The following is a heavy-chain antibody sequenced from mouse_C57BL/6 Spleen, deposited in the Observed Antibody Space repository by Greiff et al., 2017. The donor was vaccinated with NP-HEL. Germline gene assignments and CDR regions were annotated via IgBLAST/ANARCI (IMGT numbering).Heavy chain of an antibody. V-gene: IGHV14-4*01. Sequence: EVQLQQSGAELVRPGASVKLSCTASGFNIKDDYMHWVKQRPDQGLEWIGWIDPENGDTEYASKFQGKATITADTSSNTAYLQLSSLTSEDTAVYYCTTYEVYFDYWGQGTTLTVSS. D-gene: IGHD2-3*01. J-gene: IGHJ2*01. CDR2: IDPENGDT. CDR1: GFNIKDDY. CDR3: TTYEVYFDY.